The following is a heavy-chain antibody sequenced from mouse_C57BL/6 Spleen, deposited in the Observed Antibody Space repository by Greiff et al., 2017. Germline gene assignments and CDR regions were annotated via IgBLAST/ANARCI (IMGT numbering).Heavy chain of an antibody. J-gene: IGHJ4*01. CDR3: ASYGSSYGYALDY. V-gene: IGHV2-2*01. CDR2: IWSGGST. CDR1: GFSLTSYG. Sequence: VQLLESGPGLVQPSQSLSITCTASGFSLTSYGVHWVRQSPGKGLEWLGVIWSGGSTDYNAAFISRLSISKDITKSQVFFKMKRLQADDTAISYCASYGSSYGYALDYWGQGTSVTVSS. D-gene: IGHD1-1*01.